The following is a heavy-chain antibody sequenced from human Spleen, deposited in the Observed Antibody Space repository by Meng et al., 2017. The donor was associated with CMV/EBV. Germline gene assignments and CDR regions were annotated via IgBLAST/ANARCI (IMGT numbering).Heavy chain of an antibody. CDR2: INWNGGST. D-gene: IGHD2-2*01. CDR1: GFTFDDYG. V-gene: IGHV3-20*04. J-gene: IGHJ4*02. CDR3: ARDPRFVVVPAAEFDY. Sequence: GESLKISCAASGFTFDDYGMSWVRQAPGKGLEWVSGINWNGGSTGYADSVKGRFTISRDNAKNSLYLQMNSLRAEDTAVYYCARDPRFVVVPAAEFDYWGQGTLVTVSS.